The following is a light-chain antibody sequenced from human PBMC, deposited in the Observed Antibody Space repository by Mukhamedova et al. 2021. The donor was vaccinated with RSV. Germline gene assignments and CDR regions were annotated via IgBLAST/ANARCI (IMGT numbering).Light chain of an antibody. J-gene: IGLJ1*01. CDR1: SSDVGRYNY. Sequence: GTSSDVGRYNYVSWYQQHPGKAPKLIIYEVNNRPSGVSDRFSGSKSGNTASLTISDLQTEDEADSYCTSYSSSSTLYVFGTGTEV. CDR2: EVN. V-gene: IGLV2-14*01. CDR3: TSYSSSSTLYV.